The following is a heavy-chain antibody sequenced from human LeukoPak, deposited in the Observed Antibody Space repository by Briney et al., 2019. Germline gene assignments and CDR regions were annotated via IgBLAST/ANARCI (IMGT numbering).Heavy chain of an antibody. J-gene: IGHJ3*02. V-gene: IGHV3-30-3*01. Sequence: PGRSLRLSCAASGFTFSSYAMHWVRQAPGKGLEWVAVISYDGSNKYYADSVKGRFTISRDNSKNTLYLQMNSLRAEDTAVYYCARGHARRNAFDIWGQGTMVIVSS. CDR1: GFTFSSYA. CDR3: ARGHARRNAFDI. CDR2: ISYDGSNK.